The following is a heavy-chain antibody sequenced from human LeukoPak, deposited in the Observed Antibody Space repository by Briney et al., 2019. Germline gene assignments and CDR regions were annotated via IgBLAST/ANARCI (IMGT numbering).Heavy chain of an antibody. D-gene: IGHD4-17*01. V-gene: IGHV4-59*01. CDR3: ARFYGDYSFDY. CDR1: GGSISSYY. J-gene: IGHJ4*02. Sequence: SETLSLTCTVSGGSISSYYWSWIRQPPGKGLEWIGYIYYSGGTNYNPSLKSRVTISVDTSKNQFSLKLSSVTAADTAVYYCARFYGDYSFDYWGQGTLVTVSS. CDR2: IYYSGGT.